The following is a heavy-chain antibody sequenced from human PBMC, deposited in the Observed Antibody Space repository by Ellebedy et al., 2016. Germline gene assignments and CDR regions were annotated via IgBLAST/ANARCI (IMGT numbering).Heavy chain of an antibody. D-gene: IGHD6-13*01. CDR2: FDPEDGDR. Sequence: ASVKVSCKVSGYYLSELSMHWVRQAPGNGLEWMGGFDPEDGDRIHAQKFQGRVTMTEDATAETAYMDLSSLTSGDTAVYYCATDLYSSSWSVFWGQGTLVTVSS. V-gene: IGHV1-24*01. J-gene: IGHJ4*02. CDR1: GYYLSELS. CDR3: ATDLYSSSWSVF.